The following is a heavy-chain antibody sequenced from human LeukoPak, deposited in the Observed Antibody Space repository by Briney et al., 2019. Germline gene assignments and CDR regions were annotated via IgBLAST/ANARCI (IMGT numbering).Heavy chain of an antibody. J-gene: IGHJ4*02. CDR1: GFTFSGSA. Sequence: GGSLRLSCAASGFTFSGSAMHWVRQASGKGLEWVGRIRSKANSYATACAASMKGRFTISRDDSKNTAYLQMNSLKTEDTAVYYCTRPAGWLHYFDYWGQGTLVTVSS. CDR3: TRPAGWLHYFDY. V-gene: IGHV3-73*01. D-gene: IGHD5-24*01. CDR2: IRSKANSYAT.